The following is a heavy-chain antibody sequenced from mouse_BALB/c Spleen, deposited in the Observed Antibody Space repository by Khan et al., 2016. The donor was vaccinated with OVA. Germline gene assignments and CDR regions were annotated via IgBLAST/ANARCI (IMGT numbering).Heavy chain of an antibody. CDR1: GYTFSSYW. V-gene: IGHV1-9*01. D-gene: IGHD2-2*01. CDR3: ARMGGDGYDGWFAY. J-gene: IGHJ3*01. Sequence: QVQLQQSGPELMKPGASVKISCKATGYTFSSYWIEWIKQRPGHGLEWIGEILPGSDSTNYNEKFKGKATFTADTSSNTAYMQLSSLTSEDSAVYYSARMGGDGYDGWFAYWGQGTLVTVSA. CDR2: ILPGSDST.